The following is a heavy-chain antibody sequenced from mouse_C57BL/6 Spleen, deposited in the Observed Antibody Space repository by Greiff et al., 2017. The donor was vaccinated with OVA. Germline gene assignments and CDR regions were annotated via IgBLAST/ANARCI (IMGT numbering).Heavy chain of an antibody. CDR1: GYAFSSSW. CDR3: ARVVYDGYYVDY. V-gene: IGHV1-82*01. CDR2: IYPGDGDT. J-gene: IGHJ2*01. Sequence: VQLQQSGPELVKPGASVKISCKASGYAFSSSWMNWVKQRPGKGLEWIGRIYPGDGDTNYNGKFKGKATLTADKSSSTAYMQLSSLTSEDSAVYFCARVVYDGYYVDYWGQGTTLTVSS. D-gene: IGHD2-3*01.